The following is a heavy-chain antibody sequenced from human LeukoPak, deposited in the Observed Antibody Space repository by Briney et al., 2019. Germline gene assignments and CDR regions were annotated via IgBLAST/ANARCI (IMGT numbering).Heavy chain of an antibody. Sequence: GGSLRLSCAASGVTFSAFAMTWVRQAPGKAPEWIASITGGGNSVFYAESVKGRFTFARDNSKNTLFLHMGSLRAEDTAVYYCAKGAGPGKVDWFDPWGQGTQVTVSS. CDR3: AKGAGPGKVDWFDP. J-gene: IGHJ5*02. V-gene: IGHV3-23*01. CDR2: ITGGGNSV. D-gene: IGHD6-13*01. CDR1: GVTFSAFA.